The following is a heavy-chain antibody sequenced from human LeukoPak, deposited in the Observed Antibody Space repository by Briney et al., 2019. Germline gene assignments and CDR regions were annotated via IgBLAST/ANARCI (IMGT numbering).Heavy chain of an antibody. CDR3: ARDHSMVRGVIIRYFDY. D-gene: IGHD3-10*01. Sequence: GGSLRLSCAASGFTFSSYSMNWVRQAPGKGLEWVSSISSSSSYIYYADSVKGRFTISRDNAKNSLYLQMNSLRAEDTAVYYCARDHSMVRGVIIRYFDYWGQGTLVTVSS. CDR2: ISSSSSYI. CDR1: GFTFSSYS. J-gene: IGHJ4*02. V-gene: IGHV3-21*01.